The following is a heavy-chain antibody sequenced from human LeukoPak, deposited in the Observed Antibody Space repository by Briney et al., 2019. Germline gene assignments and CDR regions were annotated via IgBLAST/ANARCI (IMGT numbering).Heavy chain of an antibody. J-gene: IGHJ4*02. V-gene: IGHV3-23*01. D-gene: IGHD4/OR15-4a*01. CDR2: IGGSDGRT. CDR1: GFTFSRYA. CDR3: ADPPNADY. Sequence: GGPLRLSCAASGFTFSRYAMSWVRQAPGKGLEWVSSIGGSDGRTYYAKSVMGRFTISRDNSKNTLSLQMNSLRVEDTAVYFCADPPNADYWGQGTLVTVSS.